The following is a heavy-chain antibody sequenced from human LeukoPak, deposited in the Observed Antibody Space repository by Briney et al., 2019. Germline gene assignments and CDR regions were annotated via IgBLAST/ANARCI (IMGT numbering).Heavy chain of an antibody. V-gene: IGHV4-39*01. Sequence: SETLSLTCTVSGGSISSSSYYWGWIRQPPGKGLEWIGSIYYSGSTYYNPSLKSRVTISVDTSKNQFSLKLSSVTAADTAVYYCARHLGSYGSGNWFDPWGQGTLVTASS. CDR1: GGSISSSSYY. CDR2: IYYSGST. CDR3: ARHLGSYGSGNWFDP. D-gene: IGHD3-10*01. J-gene: IGHJ5*02.